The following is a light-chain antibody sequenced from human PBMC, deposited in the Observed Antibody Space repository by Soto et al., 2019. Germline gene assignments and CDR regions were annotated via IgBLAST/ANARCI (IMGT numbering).Light chain of an antibody. V-gene: IGKV1-39*01. CDR2: AAS. CDR3: QQSYFTAGGGFT. CDR1: QSISSY. Sequence: DLQMTQSPSSLSASVGDRVTITCRASQSISSYLSWYQQKPGKAPRLLIYAASSLQSGVPSRFSGSGSGTDFTLTISSLQPEDFAVYYCQQSYFTAGGGFTFGPGTKVDIK. J-gene: IGKJ3*01.